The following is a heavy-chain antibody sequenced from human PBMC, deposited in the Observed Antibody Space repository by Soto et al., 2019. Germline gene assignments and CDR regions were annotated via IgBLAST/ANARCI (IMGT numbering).Heavy chain of an antibody. CDR1: GFTFDDYA. V-gene: IGHV3-43*02. CDR3: AKVWGRDGYNFYFDY. Sequence: GGSLRLSCAASGFTFDDYAMHWVRQAPGKGLEWVSLISGDGGSTYYADSVKGRFTISRDNSKNSLYLQMNSLRTEDPALYYCAKVWGRDGYNFYFDYWGQGTLVTVSS. D-gene: IGHD3-16*01. CDR2: ISGDGGST. J-gene: IGHJ4*02.